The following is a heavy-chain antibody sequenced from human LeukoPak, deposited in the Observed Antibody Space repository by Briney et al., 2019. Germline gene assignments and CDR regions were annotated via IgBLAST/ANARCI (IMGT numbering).Heavy chain of an antibody. Sequence: GGSLGLSCVASGFTFSSYGMNWVRQAPGKGLEWVSSISTSSSYIDYADSVKGRFTISRDNAKKSLHLQMNSLRVEDTAVYYCARGAEGIAATDSNFDYWGQGTLVTVSS. CDR3: ARGAEGIAATDSNFDY. CDR2: ISTSSSYI. CDR1: GFTFSSYG. V-gene: IGHV3-21*01. J-gene: IGHJ4*02. D-gene: IGHD6-13*01.